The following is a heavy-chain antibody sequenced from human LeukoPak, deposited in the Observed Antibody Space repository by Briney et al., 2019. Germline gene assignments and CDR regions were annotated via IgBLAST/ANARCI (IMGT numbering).Heavy chain of an antibody. CDR2: INHSGST. CDR3: ARGRSGGWFWGDAFDI. J-gene: IGHJ3*02. CDR1: GGSFNNYY. Sequence: SETLSLTCAVYGGSFNNYYWSWIRQAPGKGLEWIGEINHSGSTNYNPSLKSRVTISVDTSKNQFSLKLSSVTAADTAVYYCARGRSGGWFWGDAFDIWGQGTMVTVSS. V-gene: IGHV4-34*01. D-gene: IGHD6-19*01.